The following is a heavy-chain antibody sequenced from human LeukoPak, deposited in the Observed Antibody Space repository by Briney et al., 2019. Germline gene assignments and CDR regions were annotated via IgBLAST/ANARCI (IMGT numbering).Heavy chain of an antibody. CDR1: GFTFNNYG. D-gene: IGHD3-10*01. CDR3: AKDSAFYYIDV. CDR2: IRYNGNNQ. J-gene: IGHJ6*03. Sequence: GGSLRLSCAASGFTFNNYGMHWVRQAPGKGLEWVAFIRYNGNNQYYADSVKGRFTISRDNSKNTLYLQMNSLRGDDTAVYYCAKDSAFYYIDVWGKGTTVIISS. V-gene: IGHV3-30*02.